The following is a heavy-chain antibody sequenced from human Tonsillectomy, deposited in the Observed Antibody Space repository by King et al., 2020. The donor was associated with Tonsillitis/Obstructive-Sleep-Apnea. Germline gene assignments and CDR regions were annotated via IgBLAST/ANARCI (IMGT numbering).Heavy chain of an antibody. CDR1: GYTFTSYA. V-gene: IGHV1-3*01. Sequence: QLVQSGAEVKKPGASVKVSCKASGYTFTSYAMHLVRQAPGQRLEWRGWINGGNGNTKYSQKFQGRVTITRDTSASTPYMELSSLSSEDTAVYYCARDLKNYYYYYMDVWGKGTTVTVSS. CDR3: ARDLKNYYYYYMDV. J-gene: IGHJ6*03. CDR2: INGGNGNT.